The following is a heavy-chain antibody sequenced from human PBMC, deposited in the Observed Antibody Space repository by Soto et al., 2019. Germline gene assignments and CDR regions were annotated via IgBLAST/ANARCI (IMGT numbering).Heavy chain of an antibody. CDR2: IYYSGST. CDR3: ARASGFGVVTIDY. Sequence: ETLSLTCTVSGGSVSSGSYYWSWIRQPPGKGLEWIGYIYYSGSTNYNPSLESRVTISVDTSKNQFSLKLSSVTAADTAVYYCARASGFGVVTIDYWGQGTLVTVSS. CDR1: GGSVSSGSYY. V-gene: IGHV4-61*01. J-gene: IGHJ4*02. D-gene: IGHD3-3*01.